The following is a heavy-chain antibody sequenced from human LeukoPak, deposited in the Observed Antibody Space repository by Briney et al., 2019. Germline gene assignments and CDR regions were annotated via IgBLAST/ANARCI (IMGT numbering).Heavy chain of an antibody. CDR3: ARPMIRGVPHKYWYFDL. V-gene: IGHV4-39*07. J-gene: IGHJ2*01. Sequence: PSETLSLTCTVSGGSISSTSYYWSWIRQPPGKGLEWIGEINHSGSSNYNPSLESRVTISVDTSKNQFSLKLSSVTAADTAVYYCARPMIRGVPHKYWYFDLWGRGTQVTVSS. CDR2: INHSGSS. CDR1: GGSISSTSYY. D-gene: IGHD3-10*01.